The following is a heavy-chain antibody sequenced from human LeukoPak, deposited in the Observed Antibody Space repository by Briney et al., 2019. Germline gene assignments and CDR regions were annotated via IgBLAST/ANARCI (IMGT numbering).Heavy chain of an antibody. Sequence: PGGSLRLSCAASGFTFSSYAMSWVRQAPGKGLEWVSYISSSGSTIYYADSVKGRFTISRDNAEKSVYLQMTNLRADDTAFYYCARASSSVVTAVFDYWGQGTMVTVSS. CDR2: ISSSGSTI. D-gene: IGHD2-21*02. CDR1: GFTFSSYA. CDR3: ARASSSVVTAVFDY. V-gene: IGHV3-48*04. J-gene: IGHJ4*02.